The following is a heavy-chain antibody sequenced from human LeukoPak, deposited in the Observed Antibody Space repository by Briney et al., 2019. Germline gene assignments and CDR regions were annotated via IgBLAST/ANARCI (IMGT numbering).Heavy chain of an antibody. D-gene: IGHD2-2*01. CDR3: ARGNDSDIVVVPAANRLYYFDY. Sequence: SETLSLTCAVYGGSFSGYYWSWIRQPPGKGLEWIGEINHSGSTNYNPSLKSRVTISVDTSKNQFSLKLSSVTAADTAVYYCARGNDSDIVVVPAANRLYYFDYWGQGTLVTVSS. J-gene: IGHJ4*02. V-gene: IGHV4-34*01. CDR1: GGSFSGYY. CDR2: INHSGST.